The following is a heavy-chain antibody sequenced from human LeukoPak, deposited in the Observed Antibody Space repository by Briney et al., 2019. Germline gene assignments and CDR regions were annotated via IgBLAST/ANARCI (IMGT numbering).Heavy chain of an antibody. CDR2: NNHSGST. D-gene: IGHD2-2*01. CDR3: ARAILIVVVPAHYYYGIDV. Sequence: SETLSLTCAVYGGFFNCYLRCWLRPPPGKGLGWIGENNHSGSTNYKPYLKSRVTITRDTSKNPVSLELSSVTAAGTAVYYCARAILIVVVPAHYYYGIDVCGQGATGTVSS. J-gene: IGHJ6*02. V-gene: IGHV4-34*01. CDR1: GGFFNCYL.